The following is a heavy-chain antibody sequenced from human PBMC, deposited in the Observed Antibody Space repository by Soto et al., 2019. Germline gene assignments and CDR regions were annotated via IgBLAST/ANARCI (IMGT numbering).Heavy chain of an antibody. J-gene: IGHJ5*01. CDR3: AKEGDYDDYAGENWFDS. CDR1: GFTFFAYW. Sequence: EVQLVESGGGLVQPGGSLRLSCAASGFTFFAYWIHWVRHVPGKGLVWVSRINSDGSHTSYADSVRGRFTISRDNTKNTVYLQMNSLTAEDTAVYYCAKEGDYDDYAGENWFDSVGQGSLVTVSS. D-gene: IGHD4-17*01. V-gene: IGHV3-74*01. CDR2: INSDGSHT.